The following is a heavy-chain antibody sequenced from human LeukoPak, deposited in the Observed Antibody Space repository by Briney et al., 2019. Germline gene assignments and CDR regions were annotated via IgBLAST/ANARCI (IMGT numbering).Heavy chain of an antibody. J-gene: IGHJ4*02. V-gene: IGHV3-23*01. CDR2: ITTSDGNT. D-gene: IGHD7-27*01. Sequence: GGSLRLSCAAPGFTFSSYTMSWVRQAPGKGLEWVPTITTSDGNTYYADSVKGRFTVSRDNSKNTLFLQMNSLRAEDTAVYYCAKDGGLWVSAHWGDSWGRGTLVTVSS. CDR3: AKDGGLWVSAHWGDS. CDR1: GFTFSSYT.